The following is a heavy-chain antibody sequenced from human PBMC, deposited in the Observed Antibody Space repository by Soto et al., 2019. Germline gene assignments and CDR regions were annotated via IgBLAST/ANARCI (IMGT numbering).Heavy chain of an antibody. CDR1: GFTVTSNY. CDR3: ARDFGSDATGYYGMDV. J-gene: IGHJ6*02. D-gene: IGHD3-10*01. Sequence: EVQVVESGGGLVQPGGSLRLSCAASGFTVTSNYMSWVRQTPGKGLEWVSLIYSGGAIVYADSVMGRFTVSRDNSRNTMFLQMNSLRAGDTGVYFCARDFGSDATGYYGMDVWGQGTRVTVSS. V-gene: IGHV3-66*01. CDR2: IYSGGAI.